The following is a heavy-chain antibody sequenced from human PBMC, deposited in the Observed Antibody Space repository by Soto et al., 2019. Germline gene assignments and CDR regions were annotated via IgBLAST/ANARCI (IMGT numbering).Heavy chain of an antibody. CDR3: ARAGGGQLVSDNDYYYGMDV. J-gene: IGHJ6*02. CDR1: GGTFSSYA. CDR2: IIPIFGTA. D-gene: IGHD6-6*01. Sequence: QVQRVQSGAEVKKPGSSVKVSCKASGGTFSSYAISWVRQAPGQGLEWMGGIIPIFGTANCAQKFQGRVTITADETPSEAYMELSSLRAEDTAVYYCARAGGGQLVSDNDYYYGMDVWGQGTTVTVSS. V-gene: IGHV1-69*01.